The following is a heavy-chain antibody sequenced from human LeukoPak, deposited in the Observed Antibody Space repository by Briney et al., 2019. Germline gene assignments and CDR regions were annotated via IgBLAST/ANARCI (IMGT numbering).Heavy chain of an antibody. CDR2: INHSGST. D-gene: IGHD3-10*01. J-gene: IGHJ3*02. CDR3: ARGRGFGELLAFDI. CDR1: GGSFSGYY. V-gene: IGHV4-34*01. Sequence: SETLSLTCAVYGGSFSGYYWSWIRQPPGKGLEWIGKINHSGSTNYNPSLKSRVTISVDTSKNQFSLKLSSVTAADTAVYYCARGRGFGELLAFDIWGQGTMVTVSS.